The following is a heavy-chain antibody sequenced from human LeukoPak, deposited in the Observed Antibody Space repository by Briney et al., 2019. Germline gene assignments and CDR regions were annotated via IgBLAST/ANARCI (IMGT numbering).Heavy chain of an antibody. CDR2: INPSGGST. Sequence: AASVKVSCKASGYTFTSYYMHWVRQAPGQGLEWMGIINPSGGSTSYAQKFQGRVTMTRDTATSTVYMELSSLRSEDTAVYYCATEGPQGIVVVPAASSYFDYWGQGTLVTVSS. CDR3: ATEGPQGIVVVPAASSYFDY. V-gene: IGHV1-46*01. J-gene: IGHJ4*02. D-gene: IGHD2-2*01. CDR1: GYTFTSYY.